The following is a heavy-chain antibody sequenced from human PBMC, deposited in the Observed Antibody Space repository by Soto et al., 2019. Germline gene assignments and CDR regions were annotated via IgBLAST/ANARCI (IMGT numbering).Heavy chain of an antibody. J-gene: IGHJ5*02. V-gene: IGHV4-59*01. CDR2: IYYSGST. D-gene: IGHD2-21*01. CDR3: ARGGGGVYTYNSFDP. Sequence: EPQSLTCTVSDCSIRSYCWSWIRQPPGKGLEWIGYIYYSGSTNYNPSLKSRVTISVDTSKNQFSLKLSSVTAADTAVYYCARGGGGVYTYNSFDPWGQELWSPSPQ. CDR1: DCSIRSYC.